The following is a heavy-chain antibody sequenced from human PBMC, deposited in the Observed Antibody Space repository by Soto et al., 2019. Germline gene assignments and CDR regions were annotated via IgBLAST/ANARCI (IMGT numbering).Heavy chain of an antibody. CDR3: ARHFRRSGYDLYYYYMDV. J-gene: IGHJ6*03. Sequence: SETLSLTCTVPGGSISSYYWSWIRQPPGKGLEWIGYIYYSGSTNYNPSLKSRVTISVDTSKNQFSLKLRSVTAADTAVYYCARHFRRSGYDLYYYYMDVCGQLNTVPVSS. D-gene: IGHD5-12*01. CDR1: GGSISSYY. V-gene: IGHV4-59*08. CDR2: IYYSGST.